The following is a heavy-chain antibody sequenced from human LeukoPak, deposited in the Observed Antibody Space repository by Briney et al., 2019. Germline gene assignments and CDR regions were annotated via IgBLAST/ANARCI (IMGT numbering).Heavy chain of an antibody. J-gene: IGHJ6*03. Sequence: NPGGSLRLSCTASGFTFSAYTMIWVRQAPGKGPEWLSSTSKSGSYTHYTDSIRGRFTISRDNAKNSLFLQMNSLRVDDTALYYCVREGLVDKNFYMDVWGRGTPVTVSS. V-gene: IGHV3-21*01. D-gene: IGHD1-7*01. CDR1: GFTFSAYT. CDR2: TSKSGSYT. CDR3: VREGLVDKNFYMDV.